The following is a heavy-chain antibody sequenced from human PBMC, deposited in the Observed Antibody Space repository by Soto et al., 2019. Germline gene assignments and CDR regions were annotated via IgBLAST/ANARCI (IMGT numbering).Heavy chain of an antibody. CDR3: ARVEGYSADERD. Sequence: QVQLVQSGAEVKRPGDSLTVSCKTSGYIFTSYWIHWVRQAPGQGLEWMGLIKPSGGSTTYAQKFQGRVTMTRDTPTSTVYMELRSLKSEDTAVYYCARVEGYSADERDWGQGTLVTVSS. J-gene: IGHJ4*02. CDR2: IKPSGGST. D-gene: IGHD5-12*01. V-gene: IGHV1-46*01. CDR1: GYIFTSYW.